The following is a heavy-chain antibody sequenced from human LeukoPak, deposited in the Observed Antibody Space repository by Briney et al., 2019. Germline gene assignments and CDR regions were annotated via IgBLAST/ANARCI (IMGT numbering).Heavy chain of an antibody. CDR3: ARDYSDYDSSGYYAEYFQH. CDR1: GFTFSSYG. D-gene: IGHD3-22*01. CDR2: IWYDGSNK. V-gene: IGHV3-33*01. J-gene: IGHJ1*01. Sequence: PGRSLRLSRAASGFTFSSYGMHWVRQAPGKGLEWVAVIWYDGSNKYYADSVKGRFTISRDNSKNTLYLQMNSLRAEDTAVYYCARDYSDYDSSGYYAEYFQHWGQGTLVTVSS.